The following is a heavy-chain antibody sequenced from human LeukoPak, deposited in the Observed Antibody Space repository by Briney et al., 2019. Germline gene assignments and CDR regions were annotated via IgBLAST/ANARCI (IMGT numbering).Heavy chain of an antibody. Sequence: GGSLRLSCAASGFTFSTYRMNWVRRAPGKGLEWVSSISSSSSYIYYADSVKGRFTISRDNAKNSLYLQMNSLRAEDTAVYYCARANYYYMDVWGKGTTVTVSS. V-gene: IGHV3-21*01. CDR1: GFTFSTYR. J-gene: IGHJ6*03. CDR3: ARANYYYMDV. CDR2: ISSSSSYI.